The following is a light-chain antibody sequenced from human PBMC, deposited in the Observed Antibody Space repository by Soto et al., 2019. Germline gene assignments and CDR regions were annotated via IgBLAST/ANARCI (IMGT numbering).Light chain of an antibody. CDR3: FSYAGGYSYV. Sequence: QSALTQPPSASGSPGQSVTISCTGTSSDVGDYNYVSWYQHHPGKAPKLMIYEVTKRPSGVPDRFSGSKSGNTASLTVSGLQAEDEAEYYCFSYAGGYSYVFGTGTKLTVL. J-gene: IGLJ1*01. CDR2: EVT. V-gene: IGLV2-8*01. CDR1: SSDVGDYNY.